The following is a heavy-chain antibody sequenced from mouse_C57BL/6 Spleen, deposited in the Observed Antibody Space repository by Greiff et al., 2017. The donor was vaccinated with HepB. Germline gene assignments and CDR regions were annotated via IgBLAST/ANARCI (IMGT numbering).Heavy chain of an antibody. V-gene: IGHV1-50*01. CDR3: ARLLYYLDY. J-gene: IGHJ2*01. CDR1: GYTFTSYW. Sequence: VQLQQPGAELVKPGASVKLSCKASGYTFTSYWMQWVKQRPGQGLEWIGEIDPSDSYTNYNQKFKGKATLTVDTSSSTAYMQLSSLTSEDSAVYYCARLLYYLDYWGQGTTLTVSS. CDR2: IDPSDSYT.